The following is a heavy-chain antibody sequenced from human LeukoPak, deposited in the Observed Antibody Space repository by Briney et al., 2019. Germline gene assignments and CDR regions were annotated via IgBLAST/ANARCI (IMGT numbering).Heavy chain of an antibody. CDR2: ISGYNGNR. CDR1: GYTFTNYG. Sequence: ASVKVSCKASGYTFTNYGISWVRQAPGQGLEWMGWISGYNGNRNYAQKLQARVSMTTDTSTSTAYMELRSLSSDDTAVYYCARREALAGTDSFYFEYWGQGTLVTVSS. J-gene: IGHJ4*02. CDR3: ARREALAGTDSFYFEY. V-gene: IGHV1-18*04. D-gene: IGHD6-19*01.